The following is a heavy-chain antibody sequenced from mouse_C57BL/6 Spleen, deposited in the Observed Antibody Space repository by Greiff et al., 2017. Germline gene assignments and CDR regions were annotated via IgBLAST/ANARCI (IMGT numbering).Heavy chain of an antibody. CDR2: IDPSDSDT. Sequence: VQLQQPGAELVKPGASVKLSCKASGYTFTSYWMHWVKQRPIQGLEWIGNIDPSDSDTHYNQKFKDKGTLTVDKSSSTAYMQLSSLTSEDSGVYYCARGQLRLPNYFDYWGQGTTLTVSS. D-gene: IGHD3-2*02. CDR3: ARGQLRLPNYFDY. J-gene: IGHJ2*01. V-gene: IGHV1-52*01. CDR1: GYTFTSYW.